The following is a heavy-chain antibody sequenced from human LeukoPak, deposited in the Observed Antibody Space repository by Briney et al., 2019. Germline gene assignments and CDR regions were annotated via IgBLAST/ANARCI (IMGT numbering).Heavy chain of an antibody. D-gene: IGHD4-17*01. Sequence: KPSETLSLTCAVYGVSFSGYYWSWIRQPPGKGLEWIGEINHSGSTNYNPSLKSRVTISVDTSKNQFSLKLSSVTAADTAVYYCARGLRLRPLYYYYYYGMDVWGQGTTVTVSS. CDR1: GVSFSGYY. V-gene: IGHV4-34*01. J-gene: IGHJ6*02. CDR2: INHSGST. CDR3: ARGLRLRPLYYYYYYGMDV.